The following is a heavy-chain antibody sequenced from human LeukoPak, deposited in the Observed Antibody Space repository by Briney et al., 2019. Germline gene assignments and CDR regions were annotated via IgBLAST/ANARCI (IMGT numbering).Heavy chain of an antibody. D-gene: IGHD2-8*01. J-gene: IGHJ6*03. CDR3: AKDGVGKTYYYYMDV. Sequence: SETLSLTCTVSGGSISSYYWSWIRQPPGKGLEWIGYIYYSGSTNYKPSLKSRVTISVDTSKNQFSLKLSSVTAEDTAVYYCAKDGVGKTYYYYMDVWGKGTTVTVSS. V-gene: IGHV4-59*12. CDR1: GGSISSYY. CDR2: IYYSGST.